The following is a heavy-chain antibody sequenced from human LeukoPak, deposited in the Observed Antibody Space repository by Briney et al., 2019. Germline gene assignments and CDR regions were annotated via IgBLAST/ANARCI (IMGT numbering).Heavy chain of an antibody. CDR2: VSYDGSNK. J-gene: IGHJ4*02. CDR1: GFTFSSYG. V-gene: IGHV3-30*18. Sequence: GGSLRLSCGASGFTFSSYGMHWVRQAPGKGLEWVAVVSYDGSNKYYTDSMKGRFTISRDNSKNTLYLQMNSLRTEDTAIYYCAQEDYDGSGSYLGGWGQGTLVTVSS. CDR3: AQEDYDGSGSYLGG. D-gene: IGHD3-10*01.